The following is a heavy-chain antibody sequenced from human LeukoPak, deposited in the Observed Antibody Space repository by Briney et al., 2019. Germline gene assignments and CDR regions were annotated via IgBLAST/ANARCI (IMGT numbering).Heavy chain of an antibody. D-gene: IGHD6-19*01. J-gene: IGHJ4*02. Sequence: SETLSLTCTVSGGSISSYYWSWIRQPPGKGLEWIGYTYYSGSTNYNPSLKSRVTISVDTSKNQFSLKLSSVTAADTAVYYCARGEPIAVAGTIWDYWGQGTLVTVSS. CDR2: TYYSGST. CDR1: GGSISSYY. V-gene: IGHV4-59*01. CDR3: ARGEPIAVAGTIWDY.